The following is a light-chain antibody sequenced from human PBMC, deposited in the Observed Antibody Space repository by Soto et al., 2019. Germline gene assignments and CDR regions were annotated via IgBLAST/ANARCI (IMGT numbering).Light chain of an antibody. J-gene: IGKJ4*01. Sequence: DIQMTQSPSTLSASVGDRVTITCRASQSVRSWLAWYQQKPGKAPKFLIYDASTLESGVPSRFSGSGSGTEFTLTISSLQPDDFATSYCQQYDDYPLTFGGGTKVDIK. V-gene: IGKV1-5*01. CDR3: QQYDDYPLT. CDR2: DAS. CDR1: QSVRSW.